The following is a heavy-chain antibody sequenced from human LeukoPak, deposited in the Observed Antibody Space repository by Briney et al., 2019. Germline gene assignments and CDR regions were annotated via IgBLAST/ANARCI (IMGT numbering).Heavy chain of an antibody. D-gene: IGHD3-10*01. Sequence: SQTLSLTCAISGDSVSSDSAAWNWMTQSPSRGLEWLGRTYYRSRWYSDYAVSVESRIGINPDTSKNQFSLHLNSVTAQDTAVYYCVREVVSLWFGDLNGYSYYGMDVWGQGTTVTVSS. V-gene: IGHV6-1*01. J-gene: IGHJ6*02. CDR1: GDSVSSDSAA. CDR3: VREVVSLWFGDLNGYSYYGMDV. CDR2: TYYRSRWYS.